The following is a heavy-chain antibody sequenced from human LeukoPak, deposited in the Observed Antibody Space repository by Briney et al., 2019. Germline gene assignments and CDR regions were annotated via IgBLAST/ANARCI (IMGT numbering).Heavy chain of an antibody. D-gene: IGHD7-27*01. CDR3: AKDGGLWVSAHWGDS. Sequence: GGSLRLSCTASGFTFSSYTMTWVRQAPGKGLKWVSTITTGDGNTYCADSVKGRFTVSRDDSKNTLYLQMNSLRAEDTAVYYCAKDGGLWVSAHWGDSWGQETLVTVSS. J-gene: IGHJ4*02. V-gene: IGHV3-23*01. CDR2: ITTGDGNT. CDR1: GFTFSSYT.